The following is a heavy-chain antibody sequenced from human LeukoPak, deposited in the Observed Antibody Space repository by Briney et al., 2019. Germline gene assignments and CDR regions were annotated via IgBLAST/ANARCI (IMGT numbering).Heavy chain of an antibody. CDR1: GGSISGYY. Sequence: SETLSLTCTVSGGSISGYYWSWIRQPPGKGLEWIGYIYTSGSTNYNPSLKSRVTISVDTSKNQFSLRLSSVAAADTAMYFCARAYSRSYSHFDDWGQGTLVTVSS. J-gene: IGHJ4*02. D-gene: IGHD1-26*01. CDR2: IYTSGST. CDR3: ARAYSRSYSHFDD. V-gene: IGHV4-4*09.